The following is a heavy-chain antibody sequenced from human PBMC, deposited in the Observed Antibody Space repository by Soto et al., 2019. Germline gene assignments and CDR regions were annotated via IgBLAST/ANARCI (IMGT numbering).Heavy chain of an antibody. Sequence: TLSLTCTVSGGSISSGGYYWSWIRQHPGKGLEWIGYIYYSGSTYYNPSLKSRVTISVDTSKNQFTLKLSSVTAADTAVYYCARELEGAFDIWGQGTMVTVSS. CDR1: GGSISSGGYY. V-gene: IGHV4-31*03. CDR2: IYYSGST. CDR3: ARELEGAFDI. J-gene: IGHJ3*02.